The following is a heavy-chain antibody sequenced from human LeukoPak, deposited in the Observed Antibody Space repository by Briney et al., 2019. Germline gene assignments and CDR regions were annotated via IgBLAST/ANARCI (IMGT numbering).Heavy chain of an antibody. CDR3: ARRPPHYYDSSGYYDY. V-gene: IGHV4-59*08. CDR1: GGSIGSYY. J-gene: IGHJ4*02. CDR2: IYYSGST. D-gene: IGHD3-22*01. Sequence: SETLSLTCTVSGGSIGSYYWSWIRQPPGKGLEWIGYIYYSGSTTYNPSLKSRVTISVATSKNQFSLKLSSVTPADTAVYYCARRPPHYYDSSGYYDYWGQGTLVTVSS.